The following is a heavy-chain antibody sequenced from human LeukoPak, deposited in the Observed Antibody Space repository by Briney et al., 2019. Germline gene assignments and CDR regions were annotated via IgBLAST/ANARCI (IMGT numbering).Heavy chain of an antibody. CDR2: IYTSGST. V-gene: IGHV4-61*02. D-gene: IGHD3-10*01. CDR3: ARSFKAGAFDI. J-gene: IGHJ3*02. Sequence: SETLSLTCTVSGGSISSGSYYWSWIRQPAGKGLEWIGRIYTSGSTNYNPSLKSRVTISVDPSKNQFSLKLSSVTAADTAVYYCARSFKAGAFDIWGQGTMVTVSS. CDR1: GGSISSGSYY.